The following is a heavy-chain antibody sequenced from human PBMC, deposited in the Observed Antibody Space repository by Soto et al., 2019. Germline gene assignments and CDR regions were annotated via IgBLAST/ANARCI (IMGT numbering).Heavy chain of an antibody. CDR1: GFTFRNYA. Sequence: EVQLLESGGGLEQPGGSLRLSCLASGFTFRNYAMSWVRQAPGKGLEWVSALSSSGDDAFYADSVKGRFTISRDNSRNMESLQMNRLRNEDTAVYYCAKLEVDSGVDADFDYWGQGTRVTVSS. D-gene: IGHD5-18*01. CDR3: AKLEVDSGVDADFDY. J-gene: IGHJ4*02. V-gene: IGHV3-23*01. CDR2: LSSSGDDA.